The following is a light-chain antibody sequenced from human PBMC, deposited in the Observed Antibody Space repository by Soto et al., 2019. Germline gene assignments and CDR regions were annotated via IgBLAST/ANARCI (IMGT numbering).Light chain of an antibody. CDR3: IAYAGSSIWV. Sequence: QSALTQPPSASGSPGQSVTISCTGTSSDVGAYDYVSWDQQHPGKAPKLMIYDVSKRPSGVPDRFSGSKSGNTASLTVSGLQAEDEADFYCIAYAGSSIWVFGGGTKLTVL. V-gene: IGLV2-8*01. CDR2: DVS. J-gene: IGLJ3*02. CDR1: SSDVGAYDY.